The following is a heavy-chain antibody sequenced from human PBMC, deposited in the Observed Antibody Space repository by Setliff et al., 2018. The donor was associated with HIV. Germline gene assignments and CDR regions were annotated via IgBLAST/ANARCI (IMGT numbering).Heavy chain of an antibody. J-gene: IGHJ6*02. CDR3: ARHLHPRYGMDV. CDR1: GGSISRSY. CDR2: IYTSGST. Sequence: SETLSLTCVVSGGSISRSYWSWIRQPPGKGLEWIGYIYTSGSTNYNPSLKSRVTISADTSKNQFSLQLRSVTAADTAVYYCARHLHPRYGMDVWGQGTTVTVSS. V-gene: IGHV4-4*09.